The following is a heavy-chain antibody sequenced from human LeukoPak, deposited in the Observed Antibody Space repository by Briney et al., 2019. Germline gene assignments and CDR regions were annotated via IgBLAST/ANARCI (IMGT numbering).Heavy chain of an antibody. CDR2: INPNSGGT. Sequence: ASVKVSCKASGYTFTGYYMHWVRQAPGQGLEWMGWINPNSGGTNYAQKFQGWVTMTRGTSISTAYMELSRLRSDDTAVYYCASGLLLYSGYDPGVVYGMDVWGQGTTVTVSS. D-gene: IGHD5-12*01. CDR1: GYTFTGYY. J-gene: IGHJ6*02. CDR3: ASGLLLYSGYDPGVVYGMDV. V-gene: IGHV1-2*04.